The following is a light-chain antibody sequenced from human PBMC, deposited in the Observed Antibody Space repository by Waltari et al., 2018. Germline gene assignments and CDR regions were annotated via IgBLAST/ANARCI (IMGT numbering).Light chain of an antibody. CDR1: QSVLYSYNNNKNY. V-gene: IGKV4-1*01. Sequence: DIVMTQSPNSLSVSLGERATINCKSSQSVLYSYNNNKNYLAWYQQKSGQPPKLLIYLSTTRESGVPDRFSGSGSRTDFTLTISSLQAEDMAFYYCQQYYITPLTFGVGTKVEIK. CDR2: LST. J-gene: IGKJ4*01. CDR3: QQYYITPLT.